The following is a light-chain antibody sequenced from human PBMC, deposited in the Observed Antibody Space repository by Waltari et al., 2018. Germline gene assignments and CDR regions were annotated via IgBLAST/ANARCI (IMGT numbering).Light chain of an antibody. CDR1: TLPKEY. V-gene: IGLV3-25*03. J-gene: IGLJ3*02. CDR2: KDR. Sequence: SYGLTQAPSVSVSPGQTARITCSGDTLPKEYAYWYQQKPGQAPVLVIYKDRERPSGFPERFSGSRAGTTVALTINGVQAEDEAEYYCQSSDSSGSYVLFGGGTKLTVL. CDR3: QSSDSSGSYVL.